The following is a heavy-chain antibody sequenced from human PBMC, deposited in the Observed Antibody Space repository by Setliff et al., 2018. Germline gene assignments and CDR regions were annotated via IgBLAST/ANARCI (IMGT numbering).Heavy chain of an antibody. CDR3: ARLPYVNYAWGYFQH. D-gene: IGHD1-7*01. CDR2: IYYSGST. CDR1: GGSISSSSYY. V-gene: IGHV4-39*07. Sequence: SETLSLTCTVSGGSISSSSYYWGWIRQPPGKGLEWIGSIYYSGSTNYNPSRKSRVTISVDTSKNQFSLHLSSVTAADTAVYYCARLPYVNYAWGYFQHWGQGTLVTVPS. J-gene: IGHJ1*01.